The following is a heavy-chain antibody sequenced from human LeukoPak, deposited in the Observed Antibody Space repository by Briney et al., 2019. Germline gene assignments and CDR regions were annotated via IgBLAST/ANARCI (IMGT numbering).Heavy chain of an antibody. D-gene: IGHD6-13*01. J-gene: IGHJ2*01. CDR3: ARHRSSSWSSSYWYFDL. CDR1: GGSISSGGYS. Sequence: SETLSLTCAVSGGSISSGGYSWSWIRQPPGKGLEWIGYIYYSGSTNYNPSLKSRVTISVDTSKNQFSLKLSSVTAADTAVYYCARHRSSSWSSSYWYFDLWGRGTLVTVSS. V-gene: IGHV4-61*08. CDR2: IYYSGST.